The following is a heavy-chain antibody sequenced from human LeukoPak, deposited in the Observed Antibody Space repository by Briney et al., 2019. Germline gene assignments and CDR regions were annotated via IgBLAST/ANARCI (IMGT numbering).Heavy chain of an antibody. D-gene: IGHD1-1*01. Sequence: GGSLRLSCAASGFTFSSYWMHWVRQAPGKGLVWVSRINGDGSVTSYADSVKGRFTVSRDNAENTLHLQMNSLRAEDTAVYYCARVQTTVNWGQGTLVTVSS. CDR2: INGDGSVT. J-gene: IGHJ4*02. V-gene: IGHV3-74*01. CDR3: ARVQTTVN. CDR1: GFTFSSYW.